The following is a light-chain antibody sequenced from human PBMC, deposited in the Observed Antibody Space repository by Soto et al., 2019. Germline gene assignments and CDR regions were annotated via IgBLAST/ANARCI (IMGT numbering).Light chain of an antibody. CDR2: GNS. Sequence: QSVLTQPPSVSGAPGQRVTSSCTGSSSNIGAGYDVHWYQQLPGTAPKLLIYGNSNRPSGVPDRFSGSKSGTSAPLAITGLQAEDEADYYCQSYDSSLSVVFGGGTKLTVL. CDR1: SSNIGAGYD. V-gene: IGLV1-40*01. J-gene: IGLJ2*01. CDR3: QSYDSSLSVV.